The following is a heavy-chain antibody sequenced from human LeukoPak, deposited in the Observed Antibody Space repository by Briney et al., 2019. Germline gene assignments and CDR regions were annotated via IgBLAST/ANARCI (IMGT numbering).Heavy chain of an antibody. CDR3: ARDAGGRTQREGWFDP. Sequence: GGSLRLACAASGFTFSSYSMNWVRQAPGKGLEWVSSISSGGMWIYYADSLKGRFTISRDNAKNSLYLQMKSLRVEDTAVYYCARDAGGRTQREGWFDPWGQGTLVTVSS. CDR2: ISSGGMWI. CDR1: GFTFSSYS. J-gene: IGHJ5*02. D-gene: IGHD1-26*01. V-gene: IGHV3-21*01.